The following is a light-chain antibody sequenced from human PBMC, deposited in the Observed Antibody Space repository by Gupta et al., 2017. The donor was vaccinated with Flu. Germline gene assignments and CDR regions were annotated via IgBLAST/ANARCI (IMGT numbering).Light chain of an antibody. Sequence: QYALTQRPALSGSPGQSVIVTCTGTSSVVRTYNYVSWYRQHPGKGPKLMIYDVTKRPSGVHDRFAGSKAGNTASLTISGLQGDDEADYYCCSYAGSYTWVFGGGTKLTVL. CDR2: DVT. CDR3: CSYAGSYTWV. V-gene: IGLV2-11*01. CDR1: SSVVRTYNY. J-gene: IGLJ3*02.